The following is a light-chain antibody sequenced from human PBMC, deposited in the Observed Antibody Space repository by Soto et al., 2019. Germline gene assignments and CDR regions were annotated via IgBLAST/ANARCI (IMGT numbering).Light chain of an antibody. Sequence: DIVMTQSPLSLPVTPGEPASISCRSSQSLLHSNGYNYLDWYLQKPGQSPQLLIYLGSNRASGVPDRFSGSGSGTDFTLKISRVEAEDVGVYYCMQRIEFPLTFGGGTKVEIK. CDR1: QSLLHSNGYNY. CDR2: LGS. J-gene: IGKJ4*01. CDR3: MQRIEFPLT. V-gene: IGKV2-28*01.